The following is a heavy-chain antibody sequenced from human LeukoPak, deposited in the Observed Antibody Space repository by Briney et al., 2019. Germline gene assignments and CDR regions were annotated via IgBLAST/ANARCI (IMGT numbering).Heavy chain of an antibody. J-gene: IGHJ4*02. CDR1: GYTFTSYY. CDR2: INPSGGST. D-gene: IGHD3-3*01. V-gene: IGHV1-46*01. CDR3: ARGEWLSPFDY. Sequence: ASVTVSCKASGYTFTSYYMHWVRQAPGQGLEWMGIINPSGGSTSNAQKFQGRVTMTRATSTSTAYMELSSLRSEETAVLYCARGEWLSPFDYWGQGTLAPVSS.